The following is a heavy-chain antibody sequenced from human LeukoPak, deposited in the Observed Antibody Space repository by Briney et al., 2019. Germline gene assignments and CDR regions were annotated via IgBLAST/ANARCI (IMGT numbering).Heavy chain of an antibody. Sequence: PSETLSLTCTVSGGSISSGSYYWSWIRQPAGKGLEWIGRIYTSGSTNYNPSLKSRVTISVDTSKNQFSLKLSSVTAADTAVYYCARDPSGGSYHWFGPWGQGTLVTVSS. CDR1: GGSISSGSYY. CDR2: IYTSGST. V-gene: IGHV4-61*02. J-gene: IGHJ5*02. CDR3: ARDPSGGSYHWFGP. D-gene: IGHD1-26*01.